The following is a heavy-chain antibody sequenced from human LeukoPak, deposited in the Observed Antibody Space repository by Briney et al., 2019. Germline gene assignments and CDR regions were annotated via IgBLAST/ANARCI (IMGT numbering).Heavy chain of an antibody. CDR1: GGSISSGDYY. CDR2: IYYSGST. Sequence: SQTLSLTCTVSGGSISSGDYYWSWIRQPPGKGLEWIGYIYYSGSTNYNPSLKSRVTISVDTSKNQFSLKLSSVTAADTAVYYCARDRDYYGSGSYGDAFDIWGQGTMVTASS. V-gene: IGHV4-61*08. D-gene: IGHD3-10*01. CDR3: ARDRDYYGSGSYGDAFDI. J-gene: IGHJ3*02.